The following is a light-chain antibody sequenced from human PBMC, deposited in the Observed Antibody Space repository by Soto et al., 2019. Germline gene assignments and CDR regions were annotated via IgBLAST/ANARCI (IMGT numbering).Light chain of an antibody. CDR2: AAS. Sequence: EIVMTQSPGTLSVSLGERVTLSCRASQSVRRNLAWYQQRPGQVPRLLFYAASTRATDVPGTFSGSGSGTEFTLTISSLQSEDFAVYYCQQFEKWPFTFGQGTKLEIK. J-gene: IGKJ2*01. V-gene: IGKV3-15*01. CDR3: QQFEKWPFT. CDR1: QSVRRN.